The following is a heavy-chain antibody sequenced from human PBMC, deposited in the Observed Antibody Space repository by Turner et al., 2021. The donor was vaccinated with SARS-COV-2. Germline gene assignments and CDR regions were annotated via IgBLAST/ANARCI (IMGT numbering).Heavy chain of an antibody. CDR3: ARAVGMAASTRPNSGDSNAHRWFDF. J-gene: IGHJ5*01. CDR2: INHRVTT. Sequence: QVQLQQWGAGLLKPSETLSLTCGVYGGSFSGYLWSGVRQPPGKGPELIGEINHRVTTNSNPSLKSRVTISVDTSKNQFSLNVTSVTPADTAVYYCARAVGMAASTRPNSGDSNAHRWFDFWGQGTLVTVSS. CDR1: GGSFSGYL. V-gene: IGHV4-34*01. D-gene: IGHD4-4*01.